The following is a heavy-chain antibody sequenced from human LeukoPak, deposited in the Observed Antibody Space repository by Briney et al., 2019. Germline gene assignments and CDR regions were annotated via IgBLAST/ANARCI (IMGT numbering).Heavy chain of an antibody. CDR1: GGTFSSYA. CDR2: IIPIFGTA. Sequence: SVKVSCKASGGTFSSYAISLVRQAPGQGLEWMGRIIPIFGTANYAQKFQGRVTITTDESTSTAYMELSSLRSEDTAVYYCASPKTLELLSGSSQFDYWGQGTLVTVSS. CDR3: ASPKTLELLSGSSQFDY. D-gene: IGHD1-26*01. J-gene: IGHJ4*02. V-gene: IGHV1-69*05.